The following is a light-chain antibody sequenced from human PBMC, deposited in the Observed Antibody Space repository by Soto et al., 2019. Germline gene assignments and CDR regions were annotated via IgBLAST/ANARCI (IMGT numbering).Light chain of an antibody. CDR1: DSNIGSNS. V-gene: IGLV1-47*02. CDR3: AAWDDSLSGRV. Sequence: QSVLTQPPSASGTAGQVVTISCSGGDSNIGSNSVYWYQHLPRMAPKLLIYYNNQRPSGVPDRFSGSRSGTSASLAIVGLRSEDEAVYYCAAWDDSLSGRVFGGGTKLTVL. CDR2: YNN. J-gene: IGLJ3*02.